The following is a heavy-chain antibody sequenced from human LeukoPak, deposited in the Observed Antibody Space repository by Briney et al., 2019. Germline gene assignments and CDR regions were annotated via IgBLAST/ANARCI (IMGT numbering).Heavy chain of an antibody. D-gene: IGHD3-22*01. CDR2: IYYSGST. CDR3: ARAYDSSGYYLLGY. CDR1: GGSISSGDYY. Sequence: TLSLTCTVSGGSISSGDYYWSWIRQPPGKGLEWLGYIYYSGSTYYNPSLKSRVTISVDTSKDQSSLKLSSVTAADTAVYYCARAYDSSGYYLLGYWGQGTLVTVSS. J-gene: IGHJ4*02. V-gene: IGHV4-30-4*01.